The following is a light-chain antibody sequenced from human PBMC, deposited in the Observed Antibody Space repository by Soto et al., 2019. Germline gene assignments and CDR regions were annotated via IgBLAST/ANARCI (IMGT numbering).Light chain of an antibody. Sequence: QSVLTQPPSVSGAPGQRVTISCTGSSSNIGAGYDVHWYQQLPGTAPKVLIYGNSNRPSGVPDRFSGSKSGTSASLAITGLQAEDEADYYCQSYDSSLSGYVFGTGNKVNVL. V-gene: IGLV1-40*01. CDR1: SSNIGAGYD. J-gene: IGLJ1*01. CDR2: GNS. CDR3: QSYDSSLSGYV.